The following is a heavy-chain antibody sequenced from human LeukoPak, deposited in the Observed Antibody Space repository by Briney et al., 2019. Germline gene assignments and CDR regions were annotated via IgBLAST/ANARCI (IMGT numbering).Heavy chain of an antibody. D-gene: IGHD6-19*01. V-gene: IGHV3-7*01. J-gene: IGHJ4*02. CDR2: IKQDGSEK. CDR1: GFTFSSYW. CDR3: AREIRLAVAGNYFDY. Sequence: PGGSLRLSCAASGFTFSSYWMSWVRQAPGKGLEWVANIKQDGSEKYYVDSVKGRFTISRDNAKNSLYLQMNSLRAEDTAVYYCAREIRLAVAGNYFDYWGQGTLVTVSS.